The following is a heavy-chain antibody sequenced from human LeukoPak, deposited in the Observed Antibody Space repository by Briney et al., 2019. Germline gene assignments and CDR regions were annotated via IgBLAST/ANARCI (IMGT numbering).Heavy chain of an antibody. CDR2: INHSGST. CDR3: ARAKYYYGQRFDP. J-gene: IGHJ5*02. CDR1: GGSFSGYY. Sequence: SETLSLTCAVYGGSFSGYYWSWIRRPPWKGLEWIGEINHSGSTNYNPSLKSRVTISVDTSKNQFSLKLSSVTAADTAVYYCARAKYYYGQRFDPWGQGTLVTVSS. D-gene: IGHD3-10*01. V-gene: IGHV4-34*01.